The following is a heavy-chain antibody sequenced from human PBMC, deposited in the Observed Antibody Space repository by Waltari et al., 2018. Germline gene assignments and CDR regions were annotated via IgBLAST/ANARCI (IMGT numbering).Heavy chain of an antibody. CDR1: GYSIRSGYY. J-gene: IGHJ4*02. CDR2: IYHSGST. CDR3: ARLGTSGDCDY. V-gene: IGHV4-38-2*01. Sequence: QVQLQESGPGLVKPSETLSLTCAVSGYSIRSGYYWGWIRQPPGKGLEWIGSIYHSGSTYYNPSLKSRVTISVDTSKNQFSLKLSSVTAADTAVYYCARLGTSGDCDYWGQGTLVTVSS. D-gene: IGHD7-27*01.